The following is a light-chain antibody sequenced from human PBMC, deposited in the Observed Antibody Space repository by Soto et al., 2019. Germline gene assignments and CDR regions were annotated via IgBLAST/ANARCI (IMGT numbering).Light chain of an antibody. CDR2: EVS. CDR3: ASWDDRLSGWV. V-gene: IGLV2-14*01. CDR1: SSDVGAYNY. J-gene: IGLJ3*02. Sequence: QAVVTQPASVSGSPGQSVTISCTGTSSDVGAYNYVSWYQLHPGKAPKLLISEVSNRPSGVSSRFSGSKSGNTASLTISGLQAEDEADYYCASWDDRLSGWVFGGGTKLTVL.